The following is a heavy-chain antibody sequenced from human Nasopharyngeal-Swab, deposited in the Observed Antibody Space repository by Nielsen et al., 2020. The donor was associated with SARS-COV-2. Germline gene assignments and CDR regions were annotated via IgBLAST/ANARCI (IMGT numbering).Heavy chain of an antibody. D-gene: IGHD4-17*01. CDR3: ATSTVTKKVFDY. Sequence: LRLSCAVSGGSISSGGYSWSWIRQPPGKGLEWIGYIYHSGSTYYNPSLKSRVTISVDRSKNQFSLELSSVTAADTAVYYCATSTVTKKVFDYWGQGTLVTVSS. J-gene: IGHJ4*02. CDR2: IYHSGST. V-gene: IGHV4-30-2*01. CDR1: GGSISSGGYS.